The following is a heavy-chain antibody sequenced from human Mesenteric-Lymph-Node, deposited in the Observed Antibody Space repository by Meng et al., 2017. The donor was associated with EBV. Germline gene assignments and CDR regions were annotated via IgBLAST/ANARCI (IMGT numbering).Heavy chain of an antibody. J-gene: IGHJ5*02. V-gene: IGHV4-4*02. CDR3: ARKSIADHFDNWFDP. Sequence: QVQLQESGPGLVKPSGTLPLPCAVSGASISSSNWWSWVRQPPGKGLEWIGCIYHSGTTYYSSSLKSRVTISIDRSNNQFSLRLSSVTAADTAVYYCARKSIADHFDNWFDPWGQGTLVTVSS. CDR2: IYHSGTT. D-gene: IGHD6-6*01. CDR1: GASISSSNW.